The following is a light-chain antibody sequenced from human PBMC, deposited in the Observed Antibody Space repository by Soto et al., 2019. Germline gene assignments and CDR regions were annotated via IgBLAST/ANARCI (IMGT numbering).Light chain of an antibody. Sequence: EIVLTQSPGTLSLSPGERATLSCCASQSVSSSYLAWYQQKPGQAPRLPIYGASSRATGIPDGFSGSGSGTDFTLSISRQEPEDFAVYYCQQYGRSPRTFGQGTKVEIK. J-gene: IGKJ1*01. CDR1: QSVSSSY. V-gene: IGKV3-20*01. CDR3: QQYGRSPRT. CDR2: GAS.